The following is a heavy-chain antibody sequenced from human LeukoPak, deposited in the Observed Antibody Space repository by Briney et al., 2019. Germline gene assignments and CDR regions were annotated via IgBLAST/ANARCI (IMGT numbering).Heavy chain of an antibody. Sequence: ASVKVSCKASGYGFASLWVHWVRQAPGQGLEWVGYISPNSGDTGLAQKFQGRATLTRDTSISTVYMEFNGLTSDDTAVYFCARDYPHQRFDIWGQGTLVTVSS. V-gene: IGHV1-2*02. CDR1: GYGFASLW. CDR3: ARDYPHQRFDI. J-gene: IGHJ4*02. D-gene: IGHD2-2*01. CDR2: ISPNSGDT.